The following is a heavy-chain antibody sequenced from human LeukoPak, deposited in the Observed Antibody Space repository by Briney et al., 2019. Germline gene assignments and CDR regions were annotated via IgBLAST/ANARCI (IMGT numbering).Heavy chain of an antibody. CDR1: GYTFTSYG. CDR2: ISAYNGNT. V-gene: IGHV1-18*01. Sequence: ASVKVSCKASGYTFTSYGISWVRQAPGQGLERMGWISAYNGNTNYAQKLQGRVTMTTDTSTSTAYMELRSLRSDDTAVYYCARAVYIWGSYRSFDWFDPWGQGTLVTVSS. J-gene: IGHJ5*02. D-gene: IGHD3-16*02. CDR3: ARAVYIWGSYRSFDWFDP.